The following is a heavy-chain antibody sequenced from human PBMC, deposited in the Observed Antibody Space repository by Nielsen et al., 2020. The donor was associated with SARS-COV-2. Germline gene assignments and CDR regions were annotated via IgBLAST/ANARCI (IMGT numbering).Heavy chain of an antibody. J-gene: IGHJ6*02. Sequence: LSLTCAASGFTFSSYGMHWVRQAPGKGLEWVAVISYDGSNKYYADSVKGRFTISRDNSKNTLYLQMNSLRAEDTAVYYCAIPASGSYYVTGDYYYYGMDVWGQGTTVTVSS. CDR3: AIPASGSYYVTGDYYYYGMDV. D-gene: IGHD1-26*01. CDR1: GFTFSSYG. CDR2: ISYDGSNK. V-gene: IGHV3-30*03.